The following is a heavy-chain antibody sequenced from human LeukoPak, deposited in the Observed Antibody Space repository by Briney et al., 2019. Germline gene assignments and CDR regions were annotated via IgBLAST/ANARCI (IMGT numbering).Heavy chain of an antibody. CDR1: GFTFSSYS. D-gene: IGHD5-12*01. J-gene: IGHJ4*02. CDR2: ISSSSSTI. V-gene: IGHV3-48*02. Sequence: GGSLRLSCAASGFTFSSYSMNWVRQAPGKGLEWVSYISSSSSTIYYADSVKGRFTISRDNAENSLYLQMNSLRDGDTAVYYCARDQGYGDYWGQGTLVTVSS. CDR3: ARDQGYGDY.